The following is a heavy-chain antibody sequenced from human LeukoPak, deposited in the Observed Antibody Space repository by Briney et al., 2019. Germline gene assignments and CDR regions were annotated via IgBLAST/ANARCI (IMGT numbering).Heavy chain of an antibody. D-gene: IGHD6-13*01. J-gene: IGHJ4*02. CDR2: ISYDGSSK. CDR1: GLTFSSYG. CDR3: AKNQGDSSSWYIDY. Sequence: GRSLRLSCAASGLTFSSYGMHWVRQATGKGLEWVAVISYDGSSKYYADSVKGRFTISRDNSKNTLYLQMNSLRAEDTAVYYCAKNQGDSSSWYIDYWGQGTLVTVSS. V-gene: IGHV3-30*18.